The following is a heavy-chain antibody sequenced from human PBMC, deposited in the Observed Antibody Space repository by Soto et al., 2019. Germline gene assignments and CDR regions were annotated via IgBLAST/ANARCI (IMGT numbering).Heavy chain of an antibody. CDR3: ATYYDSSGYYYVPDAFDI. CDR2: ISSSSSYI. Sequence: GGSLRLSCAASGFTFSSYSMNWVRQAPGKGLEWVSSISSSSSYIYYADSVKGRFTISRDNAKNSPYLQMNSLGAEDTAVYYCATYYDSSGYYYVPDAFDIWGQGTMVTVSS. D-gene: IGHD3-22*01. V-gene: IGHV3-21*01. CDR1: GFTFSSYS. J-gene: IGHJ3*02.